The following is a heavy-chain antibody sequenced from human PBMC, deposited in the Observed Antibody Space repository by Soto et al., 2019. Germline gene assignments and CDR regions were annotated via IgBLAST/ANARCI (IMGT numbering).Heavy chain of an antibody. J-gene: IGHJ4*02. CDR3: ARVPYDTTGYYAF. D-gene: IGHD3-22*01. CDR1: GFTFTTYY. Sequence: VKVSCKTSGFTFTTYYIHWVRQAPGQGLEWMGMIDPSGGSTTYAQKFQGRITMTSDMSTSTVYMELSSLRSGDTAVYYCARVPYDTTGYYAFWGQGTLVTVSS. V-gene: IGHV1-46*01. CDR2: IDPSGGST.